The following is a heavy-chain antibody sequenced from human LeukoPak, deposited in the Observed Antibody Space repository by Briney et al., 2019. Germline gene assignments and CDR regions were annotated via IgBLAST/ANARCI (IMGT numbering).Heavy chain of an antibody. V-gene: IGHV3-30*03. CDR2: ISYDGSNK. CDR1: GFTFDDYG. D-gene: IGHD3-3*01. CDR3: ASEIIFGSFDY. J-gene: IGHJ4*02. Sequence: GGSLRLSCAASGFTFDDYGMSWVRQAPGKGLEWVAVISYDGSNKYYADSVKGRFTISRDNSKNTLYLQMNSLRAEDTAVYYCASEIIFGSFDYWGQGTLVTVSS.